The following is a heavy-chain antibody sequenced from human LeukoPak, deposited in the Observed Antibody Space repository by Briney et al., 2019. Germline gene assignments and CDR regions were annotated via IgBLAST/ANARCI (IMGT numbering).Heavy chain of an antibody. J-gene: IGHJ4*02. CDR2: IIPILGIA. V-gene: IGHV1-69*04. CDR1: GGTFSSYA. CDR3: AREVTSGSYENY. Sequence: ASVKVSCKASGGTFSSYATSWVRQAPGQGLEWMGRIIPILGIANYAQKFQGRVTITADKSTSTAYMELSSLRSEDTAVYYCAREVTSGSYENYWGQGTLVTVSS. D-gene: IGHD1-26*01.